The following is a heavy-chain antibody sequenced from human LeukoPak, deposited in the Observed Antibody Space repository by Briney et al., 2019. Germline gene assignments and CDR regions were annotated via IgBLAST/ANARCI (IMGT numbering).Heavy chain of an antibody. V-gene: IGHV1-18*01. Sequence: GASMKVSCKASGYTFTSYGISWVRQAPGQGLEWMGWISANNGNTNYAQKLQGRVTMTTDTSTSTAYMELRSLRSDDTAVYYCARVPSYYYDSSGFDPWAREPWSPSPQ. CDR1: GYTFTSYG. CDR3: ARVPSYYYDSSGFDP. D-gene: IGHD3-22*01. CDR2: ISANNGNT. J-gene: IGHJ5*02.